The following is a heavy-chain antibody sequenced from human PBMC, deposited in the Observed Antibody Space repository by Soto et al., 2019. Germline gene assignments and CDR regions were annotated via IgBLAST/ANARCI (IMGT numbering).Heavy chain of an antibody. J-gene: IGHJ5*02. CDR1: GYTFTGYH. V-gene: IGHV1-2*04. D-gene: IGHD3-3*01. Sequence: ASVKVSCKASGYTFTGYHIHWVRHAPGQGLEWMGWINPNSGGTNYAQKFQGWVTMTRDTSISTAYMELSRLRSDDTAVYYCARGYDFWSGYYSSDWFDPWGQGTLVTVSS. CDR3: ARGYDFWSGYYSSDWFDP. CDR2: INPNSGGT.